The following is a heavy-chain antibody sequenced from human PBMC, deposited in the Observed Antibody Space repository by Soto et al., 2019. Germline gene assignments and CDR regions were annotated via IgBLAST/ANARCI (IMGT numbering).Heavy chain of an antibody. CDR1: GGSISSGGYY. Sequence: QVQLQESGPGLVKPSQTLSLTCTVSGGSISSGGYYWSWIRQHPGKGLEWIGYIYYSGSTYYNPSLKSRVTISVDASKNQFSLKLSSVAAADTAVYYCARGDDILSYYGMDVWGQGTTVTVSS. CDR3: ARGDDILSYYGMDV. D-gene: IGHD3-9*01. V-gene: IGHV4-31*03. J-gene: IGHJ6*02. CDR2: IYYSGST.